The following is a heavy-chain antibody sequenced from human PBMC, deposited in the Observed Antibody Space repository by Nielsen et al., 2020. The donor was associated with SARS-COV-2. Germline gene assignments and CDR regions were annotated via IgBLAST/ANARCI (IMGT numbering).Heavy chain of an antibody. Sequence: ASVKVSCKASGYSFTNYGISRVRQAPGQGLEWTGWISGYNGNTNYAQNLQGRVTMTTGTSTTTAYMELRSLRSDDTATYYCVRDGRYCSGGTCYHLFDYWRQGTLVTVSS. CDR2: ISGYNGNT. J-gene: IGHJ4*02. D-gene: IGHD2-15*01. CDR3: VRDGRYCSGGTCYHLFDY. CDR1: GYSFTNYG. V-gene: IGHV1-18*04.